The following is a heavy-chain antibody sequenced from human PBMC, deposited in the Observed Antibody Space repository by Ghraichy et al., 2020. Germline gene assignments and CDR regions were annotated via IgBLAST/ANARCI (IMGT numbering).Heavy chain of an antibody. Sequence: GSLRLSCAASGFTFSTYWMSWVRQAPGKGLEWVANIKQDGSEKYYVDSVKGRFTISRDNAKNSLYLEMNSLRAEDTAVYYCATTVAGYFDYWGQGTLVIVSS. J-gene: IGHJ4*02. D-gene: IGHD6-19*01. CDR3: ATTVAGYFDY. CDR2: IKQDGSEK. CDR1: GFTFSTYW. V-gene: IGHV3-7*01.